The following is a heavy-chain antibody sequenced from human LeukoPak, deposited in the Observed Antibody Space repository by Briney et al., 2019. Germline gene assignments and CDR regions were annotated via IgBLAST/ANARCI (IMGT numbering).Heavy chain of an antibody. V-gene: IGHV1-2*02. J-gene: IGHJ4*02. CDR3: ARGRGGVGATTY. CDR1: GYTFTGYY. D-gene: IGHD1-26*01. Sequence: ASVKVSCKASGYTFTGYYMHWVRQAPGQGPEWMGWINPNSGGTNYAQKFQGRVTMTRDTSISTAYMELSRLRSDDTAVYYCARGRGGVGATTYWGQGTLVTVSS. CDR2: INPNSGGT.